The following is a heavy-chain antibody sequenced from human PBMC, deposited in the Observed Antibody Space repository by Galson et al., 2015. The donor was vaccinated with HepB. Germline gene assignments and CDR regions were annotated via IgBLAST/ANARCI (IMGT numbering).Heavy chain of an antibody. V-gene: IGHV3-7*03. CDR1: GFTFSSYW. J-gene: IGHJ6*02. CDR3: ARIRGEPPLNYYYYGMDV. D-gene: IGHD4-23*01. Sequence: SLRLSCAASGFTFSSYWMSWVRQAPGKGLEWVANIKQDGSEKYYVDSVKGRFTISRDNAKNSLYLQMNSLRAEDTAVYYCARIRGEPPLNYYYYGMDVWGQGTTVTVSS. CDR2: IKQDGSEK.